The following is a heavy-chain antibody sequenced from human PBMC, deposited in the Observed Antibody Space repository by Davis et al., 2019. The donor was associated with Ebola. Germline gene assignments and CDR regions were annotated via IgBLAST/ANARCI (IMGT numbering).Heavy chain of an antibody. CDR2: IYDHST. D-gene: IGHD2-2*01. CDR3: AREEGSSRWQNNWFDY. CDR1: GFTVSSNH. V-gene: IGHV3-66*01. Sequence: GGSLRLSCAASGFTVSSNHMSWVRQAPGKGLEWVSVIYDHSTAYADSVRGRFIISRDDSKNTLYLQMNSLRVEDTAIYYCAREEGSSRWQNNWFDYWGQGTLVTVSS. J-gene: IGHJ5*01.